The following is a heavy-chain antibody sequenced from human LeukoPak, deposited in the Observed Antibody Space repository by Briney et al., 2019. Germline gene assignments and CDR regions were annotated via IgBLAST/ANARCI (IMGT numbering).Heavy chain of an antibody. CDR2: IRYDGSNK. V-gene: IGHV3-30*02. J-gene: IGHJ6*03. CDR1: GFTFSSYG. D-gene: IGHD6-19*01. Sequence: GGSLRLSCAASGFTFSSYGMHWVRQAPGKGLEWVAFIRYDGSNKYYADSVKGRFTISRDNSKNTLYLQMNSLRAEDTAVYYCAKDVYSSGWYGYYMDVWGKGTTVTISS. CDR3: AKDVYSSGWYGYYMDV.